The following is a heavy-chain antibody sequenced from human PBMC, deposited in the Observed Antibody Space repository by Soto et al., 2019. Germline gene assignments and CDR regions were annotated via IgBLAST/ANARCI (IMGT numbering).Heavy chain of an antibody. Sequence: QVQLVESGGGVVQPGRSLRLSCAASGFTFSSYAIHWVRQAPGKGLEWVAVISYDGSERYYADSVKGRFTISRDNTKNTVDLQMNSLRADDTAVYYCAKALGELSPESFDYWGQGTLITVSS. V-gene: IGHV3-30*18. CDR3: AKALGELSPESFDY. CDR1: GFTFSSYA. J-gene: IGHJ4*02. D-gene: IGHD3-16*02. CDR2: ISYDGSER.